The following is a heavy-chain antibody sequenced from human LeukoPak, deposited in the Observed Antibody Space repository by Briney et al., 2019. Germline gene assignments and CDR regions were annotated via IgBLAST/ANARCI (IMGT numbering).Heavy chain of an antibody. Sequence: PGGSLRLSCAASGFTFSSYSMNWVRQAPGKGLEWVGRIKSKTDGGTTDYAAPVKGRFTISRDDSKNTLYLQMNSLKTEDTAVYYCTTPQVAARHYYYYGMDVWGQGTTVTVSS. CDR1: GFTFSSYS. J-gene: IGHJ6*02. D-gene: IGHD6-6*01. CDR2: IKSKTDGGTT. V-gene: IGHV3-15*07. CDR3: TTPQVAARHYYYYGMDV.